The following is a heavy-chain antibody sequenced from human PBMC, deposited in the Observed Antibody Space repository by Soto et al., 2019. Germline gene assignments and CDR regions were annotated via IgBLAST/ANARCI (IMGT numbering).Heavy chain of an antibody. V-gene: IGHV3-21*01. J-gene: IGHJ4*02. D-gene: IGHD3-22*01. CDR2: ISSSSSYI. Sequence: GGSLRLSCAASGFTFSSYSMNWVRQAPGKGLEWVSSISSSSSYIYYADSVKGRFTISRDNAKNSLYLQMNSLRAEDTAVYYCARDIGYYDSSGYYYGPLYYFDYWGQGTLVTVSS. CDR3: ARDIGYYDSSGYYYGPLYYFDY. CDR1: GFTFSSYS.